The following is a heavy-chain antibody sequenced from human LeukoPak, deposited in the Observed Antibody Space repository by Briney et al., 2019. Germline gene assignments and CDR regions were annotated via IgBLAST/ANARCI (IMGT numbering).Heavy chain of an antibody. Sequence: ASVKVSCKASGYTFTSYAMNWVRQAPGQGLEWMGWINTNTGNPTYAQGFTGRFVFSLDTSVSTAYLRISSLKAEDTAVYYCARDRYCSSTSCWGDYHYGMDVWGQGTTVTVSS. D-gene: IGHD2-2*01. CDR1: GYTFTSYA. CDR3: ARDRYCSSTSCWGDYHYGMDV. J-gene: IGHJ6*02. V-gene: IGHV7-4-1*02. CDR2: INTNTGNP.